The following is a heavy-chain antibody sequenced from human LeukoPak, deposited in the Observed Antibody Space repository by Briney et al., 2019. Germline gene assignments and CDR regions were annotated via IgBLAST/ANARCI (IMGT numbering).Heavy chain of an antibody. J-gene: IGHJ4*02. Sequence: SETLSLTCAVYGGSFSGYYWSWIRQPPGKGLEWFGEINHSGSTNYNPSLKSRVTISVDTSKNQFSLKLSSVTAADTAVYYCARASYDSSGYYFDYWGQGTLVTVSS. V-gene: IGHV4-34*01. CDR2: INHSGST. D-gene: IGHD3-22*01. CDR1: GGSFSGYY. CDR3: ARASYDSSGYYFDY.